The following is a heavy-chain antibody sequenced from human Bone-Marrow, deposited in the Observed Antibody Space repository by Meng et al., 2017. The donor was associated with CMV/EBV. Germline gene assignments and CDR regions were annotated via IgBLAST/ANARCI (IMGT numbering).Heavy chain of an antibody. Sequence: GGSLRLSCAASGFTFSSYEMNWVRQAPGKGLEWVSYISSSGSTICYADSVKGRFTISRDNAKNSLYLQMNSLRAEYTAVYYCAIDKRSASVEPGMDVWGQGTTVTVSS. V-gene: IGHV3-48*03. J-gene: IGHJ6*02. D-gene: IGHD6-6*01. CDR2: ISSSGSTI. CDR3: AIDKRSASVEPGMDV. CDR1: GFTFSSYE.